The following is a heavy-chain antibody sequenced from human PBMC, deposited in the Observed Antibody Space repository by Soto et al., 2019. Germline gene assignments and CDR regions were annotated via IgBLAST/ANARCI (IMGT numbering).Heavy chain of an antibody. J-gene: IGHJ6*02. Sequence: ASVKVSCKASGYTFTSYDINWVRQATGQGLEWMGWMNPNSGNTGYAQKFQGRVTMTRNTSISTAYMELSSLRSEDTAVYYCARGRHQDCSSTSCYKWFGELYYYYGMDVWGQGTTVTVSS. D-gene: IGHD2-2*02. CDR3: ARGRHQDCSSTSCYKWFGELYYYYGMDV. CDR2: MNPNSGNT. V-gene: IGHV1-8*01. CDR1: GYTFTSYD.